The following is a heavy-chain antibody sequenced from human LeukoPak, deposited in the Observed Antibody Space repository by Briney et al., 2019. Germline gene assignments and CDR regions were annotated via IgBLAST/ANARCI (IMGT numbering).Heavy chain of an antibody. CDR3: ASPIGYCSSTSCYTWYGMDV. Sequence: GGSLRLSCAASGFTLSSYWMCWVRQAPGKGLEWVANIKQDGSEKYYVDSVKGRFTISRDNAKNSLYLQMNSLRAEDTAVYYCASPIGYCSSTSCYTWYGMDVWGQGTTVTVSS. J-gene: IGHJ6*02. CDR1: GFTLSSYW. D-gene: IGHD2-2*02. V-gene: IGHV3-7*01. CDR2: IKQDGSEK.